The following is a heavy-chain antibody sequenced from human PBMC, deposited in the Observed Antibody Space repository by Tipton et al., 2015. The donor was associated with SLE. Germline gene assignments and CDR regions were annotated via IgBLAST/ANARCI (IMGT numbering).Heavy chain of an antibody. D-gene: IGHD3-22*01. V-gene: IGHV4-34*01. CDR3: ATTYDTIPAYFDF. J-gene: IGHJ4*02. Sequence: TLSLTCAVYGGSFSGYYWSWIRQPPGKGLEWIGEINHSGSTKYNPSLKSRVTISVDTSKNQFSLKLGSVTTAATAVYYCATTYDTIPAYFDFWGQGTLVTVSS. CDR1: GGSFSGYY. CDR2: INHSGST.